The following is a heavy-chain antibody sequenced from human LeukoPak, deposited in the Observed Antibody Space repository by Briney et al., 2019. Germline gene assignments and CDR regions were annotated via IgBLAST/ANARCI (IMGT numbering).Heavy chain of an antibody. CDR1: GFTFSSFS. D-gene: IGHD6-25*01. CDR3: AKGSVGNADFAS. J-gene: IGHJ4*02. CDR2: MIVSGTT. Sequence: PGGSLRLSCAASGFTFSSFSMTWVRQAPGKGLEWVSSMIVSGTTYYADSVKGRFTISRDSFRGTLFLQMDSLRVEDTAVYFCAKGSVGNADFASWGQGALVTVSS. V-gene: IGHV3-23*01.